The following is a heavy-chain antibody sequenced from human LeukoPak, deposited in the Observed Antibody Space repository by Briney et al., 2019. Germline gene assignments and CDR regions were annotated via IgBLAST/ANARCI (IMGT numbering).Heavy chain of an antibody. CDR3: ATVGYCSGGSCYEVAFDI. D-gene: IGHD2-15*01. CDR1: GGSISGYY. Sequence: SETLSLTCTVSGGSISGYYWSWIRQPPGKGLEWIGFIYYSGSTHYNPSLKSRVTISVDPSKKQFSLKVRSVTAADTAVYYCATVGYCSGGSCYEVAFDIWGQGTMVTVSS. CDR2: IYYSGST. V-gene: IGHV4-59*08. J-gene: IGHJ3*02.